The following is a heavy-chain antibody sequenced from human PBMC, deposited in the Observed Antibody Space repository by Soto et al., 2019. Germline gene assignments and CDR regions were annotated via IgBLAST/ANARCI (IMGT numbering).Heavy chain of an antibody. CDR1: GYSFTSYW. V-gene: IGHV5-10-1*01. CDR3: GRHGTGTDY. CDR2: IDPTDSYT. Sequence: PGESLKISCKGSGYSFTSYWISWVRQIAWKGLEWMGRIDPTDSYTNYSPSFQGHVTLLIDKPIITAYLQWSSLKASDTAMYFCGRHGTGTDYRGQGTLVTVS. D-gene: IGHD1-1*01. J-gene: IGHJ4*02.